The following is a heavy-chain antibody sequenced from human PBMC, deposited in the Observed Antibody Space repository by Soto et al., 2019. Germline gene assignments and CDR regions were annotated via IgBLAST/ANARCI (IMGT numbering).Heavy chain of an antibody. D-gene: IGHD3-22*01. J-gene: IGHJ4*02. CDR1: GFSLSTSGMR. CDR2: IDWGDDK. Sequence: SGPTLVNPTQTLTLTCTFSGFSLSTSGMRVSWIRQPPGKALEWLARIDWGDDKFYSTSLKTRLTISKDTSKNQVVLTMTNMDPVDTATYYCARTPYYYDSSENYFDYWGQGTLVTVSS. CDR3: ARTPYYYDSSENYFDY. V-gene: IGHV2-70*04.